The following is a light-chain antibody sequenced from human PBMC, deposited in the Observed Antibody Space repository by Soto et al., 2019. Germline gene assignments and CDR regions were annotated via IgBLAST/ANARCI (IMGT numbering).Light chain of an antibody. V-gene: IGKV1-39*01. CDR1: QSITNF. CDR3: KQSYTMPRLS. J-gene: IGKJ4*01. Sequence: EIQMTQSPSSLSASVGDKVTITCRANQSITNFLHWYQKKPGGVPNLLIYAASRLKSGVPSRFSGSGSRTDYAFITLSLQPEAFAPSYCKQSYTMPRLSFGGGTRVDFK. CDR2: AAS.